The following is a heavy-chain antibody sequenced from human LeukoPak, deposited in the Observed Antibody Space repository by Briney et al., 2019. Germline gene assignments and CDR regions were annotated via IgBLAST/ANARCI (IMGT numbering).Heavy chain of an antibody. CDR3: ARHSQWVIVDELL. CDR1: GYRFTTYW. J-gene: IGHJ4*02. D-gene: IGHD6-19*01. CDR2: IDPSDSYT. V-gene: IGHV5-10-1*01. Sequence: GESLGISCKASGYRFTTYWISWVRQMPGKGLEWMGRIDPSDSYTNYSPSFQGHVTISADKSLSTAYLQWSSLEASDTAMYYCARHSQWVIVDELLWGQGTLVTVSS.